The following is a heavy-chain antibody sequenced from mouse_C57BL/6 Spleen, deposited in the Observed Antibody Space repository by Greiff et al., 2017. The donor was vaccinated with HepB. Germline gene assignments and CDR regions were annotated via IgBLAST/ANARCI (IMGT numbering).Heavy chain of an antibody. Sequence: VQLQQSGAELVKPGASVKLSCTASGFNIKDYDMHWVKQRTEQGLEWIGRIDPEDGETKYDPKFQGKATITADASSNTAYLQLSSLTSEDTAVSYCARSHGGAMDYWGQGTSVTVSS. CDR1: GFNIKDYD. CDR3: ARSHGGAMDY. V-gene: IGHV14-2*01. CDR2: IDPEDGET. J-gene: IGHJ4*01.